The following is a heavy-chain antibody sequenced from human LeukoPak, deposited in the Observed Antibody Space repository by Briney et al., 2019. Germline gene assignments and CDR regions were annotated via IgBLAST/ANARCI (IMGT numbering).Heavy chain of an antibody. CDR3: ARESFLPAAIEYDYYYGMDV. J-gene: IGHJ6*02. Sequence: SVTVSCKASGGTFSSYAISWVRQAPGQGLEWMGGIIPIFGTANYAQKFQGRVTITADESTSTAYMELSSLRSEDTAVYYCARESFLPAAIEYDYYYGMDVWGQGTTVTVSS. CDR1: GGTFSSYA. CDR2: IIPIFGTA. D-gene: IGHD2-2*01. V-gene: IGHV1-69*13.